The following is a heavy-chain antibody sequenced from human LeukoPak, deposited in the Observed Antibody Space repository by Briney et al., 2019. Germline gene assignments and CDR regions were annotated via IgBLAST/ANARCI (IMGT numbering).Heavy chain of an antibody. V-gene: IGHV3-30*02. D-gene: IGHD3-10*01. CDR1: GFTFSSYV. CDR3: AKDLPEYYGSGSYGFDY. J-gene: IGHJ4*02. CDR2: IRYDGSNK. Sequence: GGSLRLSCAASGFTFSSYVLHWVRQAPGKGLEWVAFIRYDGSNKYYAGSVKGRFTISRDNSKNTLFLQMNSLRADDTAVYYCAKDLPEYYGSGSYGFDYWGQGTLVTVSS.